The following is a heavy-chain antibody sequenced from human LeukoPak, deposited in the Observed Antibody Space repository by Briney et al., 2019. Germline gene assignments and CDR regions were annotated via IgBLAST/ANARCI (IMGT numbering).Heavy chain of an antibody. CDR2: ITSSGNDI. CDR3: ASDIVATSGDF. V-gene: IGHV3-11*01. CDR1: GFTFSDYY. Sequence: GGSLRLSCAASGFTFSDYYMSWIRQPPGEGMEWVAYITSSGNDIYYADSVKGRFTISRDNAKNALFLRMNSLRVEDTATYYCASDIVATSGDFWGQGTLVSVSS. J-gene: IGHJ4*02. D-gene: IGHD5-12*01.